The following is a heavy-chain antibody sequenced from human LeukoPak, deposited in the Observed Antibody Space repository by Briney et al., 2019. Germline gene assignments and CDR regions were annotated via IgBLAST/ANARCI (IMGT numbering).Heavy chain of an antibody. CDR2: VRNRANGYAT. CDR3: SRYTMDV. V-gene: IGHV3-73*01. D-gene: IGHD1-14*01. CDR1: GFTFSGSS. J-gene: IGHJ6*02. Sequence: GGSLKLSCAASGFTFSGSSIHWVRQASGKGLEWVGRVRNRANGYATAYAASVKGRFTISRDDSKNTAYLQMNRLKTEDTAVYYCSRYTMDVWGQGTTVTVSS.